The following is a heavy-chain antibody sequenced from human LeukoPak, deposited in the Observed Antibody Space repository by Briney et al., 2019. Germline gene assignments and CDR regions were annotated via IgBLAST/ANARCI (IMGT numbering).Heavy chain of an antibody. CDR3: ARISRAFDI. J-gene: IGHJ3*02. CDR1: GGSISSYY. CDR2: IYHSGST. D-gene: IGHD2-2*01. V-gene: IGHV4-59*01. Sequence: PLETLSLTCTVSGGSISSYYWSWIRQPPGKGLEWIGYIYHSGSTNYNPSLKSRVTISVDTSKNQFSLKLSSVTAADTAVYCCARISRAFDIWGQGTMVTVSS.